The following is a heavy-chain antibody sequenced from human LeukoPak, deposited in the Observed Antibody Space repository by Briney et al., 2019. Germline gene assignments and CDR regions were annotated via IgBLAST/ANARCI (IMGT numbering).Heavy chain of an antibody. D-gene: IGHD3-10*01. CDR1: GGSSSGYY. J-gene: IGHJ4*02. Sequence: SETLSLTCAVYGGSSSGYYWSWIRQPPGKGLEWIGEINHSGSTNYNPSLKSRVTISVDTSKNQFSLKLSSVTAADTAVYYCARHYRRVTMVRGVHYYFDYWGQGTLVTVSS. V-gene: IGHV4-34*01. CDR2: INHSGST. CDR3: ARHYRRVTMVRGVHYYFDY.